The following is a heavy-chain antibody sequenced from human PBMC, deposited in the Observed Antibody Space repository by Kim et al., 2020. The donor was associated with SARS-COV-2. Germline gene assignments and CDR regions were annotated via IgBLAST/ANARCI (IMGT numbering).Heavy chain of an antibody. CDR3: ARHGIRDGYNSGYYYGMDV. CDR1: GYSFTSYW. J-gene: IGHJ6*02. CDR2: IYPGDSDT. Sequence: GESLKISCKGSGYSFTSYWIGWVRQMPGNGLEWMGIIYPGDSDTRYSPSFQGQVTISADKSISTAYLQWSSLKASDTAMYYCARHGIRDGYNSGYYYGMDVWGQGTTVTVSS. D-gene: IGHD5-12*01. V-gene: IGHV5-51*01.